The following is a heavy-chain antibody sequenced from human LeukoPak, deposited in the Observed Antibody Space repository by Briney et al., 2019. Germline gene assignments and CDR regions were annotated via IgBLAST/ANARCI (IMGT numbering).Heavy chain of an antibody. Sequence: SETLSLTCTVSGGSMSSGGHYWSWIRQHPGKGLEWIGYIYYSGSTFNNPSLNGRVTMSLDESSNQLSLNLTSVTAADTAIYYCSRESGAFCPFGYWGQGTLVIVPS. CDR2: IYYSGST. CDR1: GGSMSSGGHY. D-gene: IGHD1-26*01. V-gene: IGHV4-31*03. CDR3: SRESGAFCPFGY. J-gene: IGHJ4*02.